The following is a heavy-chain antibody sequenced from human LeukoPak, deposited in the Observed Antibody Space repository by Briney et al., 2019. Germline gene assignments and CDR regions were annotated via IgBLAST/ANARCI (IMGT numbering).Heavy chain of an antibody. Sequence: PSETLSLTCTVSGGSISSSSYYWGWIRQPPGKGLEWIGSIYYSESTYYTPSLRSRVTISVDTSKNQFSLKLSPVTAAYTAVYFCASLFRGGAYYFDSWGQGTLVTVSS. J-gene: IGHJ4*02. CDR1: GGSISSSSYY. V-gene: IGHV4-39*01. CDR3: ASLFRGGAYYFDS. D-gene: IGHD3-3*01. CDR2: IYYSEST.